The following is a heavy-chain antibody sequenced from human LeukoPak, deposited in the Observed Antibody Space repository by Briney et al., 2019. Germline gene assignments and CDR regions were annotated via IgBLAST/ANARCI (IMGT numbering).Heavy chain of an antibody. Sequence: TGGSLRRSCAASGFNFDNYGMSWVRQAPGKGLEWVSGINWNGGTTNHADSVKGRFTISRDNAKNSLYLQMNSLRAEDTALYYCARDRAGYCSSTSCFYYFDCWGQGTRVTVSS. V-gene: IGHV3-20*04. CDR2: INWNGGTT. CDR1: GFNFDNYG. D-gene: IGHD2-2*01. CDR3: ARDRAGYCSSTSCFYYFDC. J-gene: IGHJ4*02.